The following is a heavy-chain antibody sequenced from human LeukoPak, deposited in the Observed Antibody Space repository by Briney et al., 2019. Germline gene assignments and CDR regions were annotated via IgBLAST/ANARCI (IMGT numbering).Heavy chain of an antibody. V-gene: IGHV3-23*01. D-gene: IGHD1-26*01. CDR2: INDNGGGS. J-gene: IGHJ4*02. Sequence: GGSLRLSCAASGFTFSRYAMSWVRKAPGKGLEGVSTINDNGGGSYSADSVRGRFTISRDNSKNTLSLQMNSLRAEDTAVYYCAKGHTVGALYYFDYWGQGTLVTVSS. CDR1: GFTFSRYA. CDR3: AKGHTVGALYYFDY.